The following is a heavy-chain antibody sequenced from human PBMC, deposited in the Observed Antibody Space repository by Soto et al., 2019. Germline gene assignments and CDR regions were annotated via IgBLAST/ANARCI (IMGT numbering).Heavy chain of an antibody. J-gene: IGHJ6*02. D-gene: IGHD1-26*01. CDR1: GFNFSSYA. CDR3: ANSLIFVRELRSYGMDV. Sequence: GGSLRLSYAAAGFNFSSYAMSWVRQAPGKGLEWVSAISGSGGSTYYADSVKGRFTISRDNSKNTLYLQMNSLRAEDTAVYYCANSLIFVRELRSYGMDVWGQGTTVTVSS. CDR2: ISGSGGST. V-gene: IGHV3-23*01.